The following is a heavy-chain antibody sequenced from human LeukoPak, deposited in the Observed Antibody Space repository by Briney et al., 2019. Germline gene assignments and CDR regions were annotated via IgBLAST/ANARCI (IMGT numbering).Heavy chain of an antibody. J-gene: IGHJ5*02. CDR2: INHSGST. D-gene: IGHD6-6*01. CDR3: ARGGSSSSRLGLNWFDP. V-gene: IGHV4-34*01. Sequence: SETLSLTCAVYGGSFSGYYWSWIRQPPGKGLEWIGEINHSGSTNYNPSLKSRVTISVDTSKNQFSLKLSSVTAADTAVYYCARGGSSSSRLGLNWFDPWAREPWSPSPQ. CDR1: GGSFSGYY.